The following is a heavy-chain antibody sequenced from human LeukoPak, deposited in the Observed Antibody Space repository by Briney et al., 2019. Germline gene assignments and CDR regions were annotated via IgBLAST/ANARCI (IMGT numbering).Heavy chain of an antibody. CDR1: GGSISSGSYY. J-gene: IGHJ5*02. Sequence: SQTLSLTCTVSGGSISSGSYYWSWIRQPAGKGLEWIGRIYTSGSTNYNPSLKSRVTMSVDTSKNQFSLKLSSVTAADTAVYYCARGKGYYYDSSGYYDWFDPWGQGTLVTVSS. CDR2: IYTSGST. V-gene: IGHV4-61*02. CDR3: ARGKGYYYDSSGYYDWFDP. D-gene: IGHD3-22*01.